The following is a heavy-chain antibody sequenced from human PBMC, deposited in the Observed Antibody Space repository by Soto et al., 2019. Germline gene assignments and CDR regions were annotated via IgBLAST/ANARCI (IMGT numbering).Heavy chain of an antibody. D-gene: IGHD3-3*01. Sequence: GGSLRLSCAASGFTFSTYGMHWVRQAPGKGLEWVAVISYDGSDKYYVDSVKGRFTVSRDNAKNTFYLQMNSLRAEDTAVYYCAKDMDVLRFLEWSDGMDVWGQGTTVTVSS. J-gene: IGHJ6*02. CDR2: ISYDGSDK. CDR3: AKDMDVLRFLEWSDGMDV. V-gene: IGHV3-30*18. CDR1: GFTFSTYG.